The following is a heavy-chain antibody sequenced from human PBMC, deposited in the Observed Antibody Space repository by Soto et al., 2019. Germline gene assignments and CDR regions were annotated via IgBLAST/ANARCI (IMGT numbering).Heavy chain of an antibody. J-gene: IGHJ4*02. D-gene: IGHD1-26*01. CDR1: GFTFSSYA. V-gene: IGHV3-23*01. CDR2: ISGSGDST. CDR3: AKRGSGTQFDY. Sequence: EVQLLESGGGLVQPGGSLRLSCAASGFTFSSYAMSWVRQAPGKGLEWVSVISGSGDSTYYADSVKGRFTISRDNSKNKLYLQMSSLRADDTAVYYCAKRGSGTQFDYWGQGTLVTVSS.